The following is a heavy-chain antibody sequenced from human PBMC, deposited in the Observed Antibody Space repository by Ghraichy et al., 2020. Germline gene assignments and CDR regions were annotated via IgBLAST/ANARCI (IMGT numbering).Heavy chain of an antibody. CDR1: GGTFSSYA. V-gene: IGHV1-69*13. Sequence: SVKVSCKASGGTFSSYAISWVRQAPGQGLEWMGGIIPIFGTANYAQKFQGRVTITADESTSTAYMELSSLRSEDTAVYYCAGLRVQCDYFDYWGQGTLVTVSS. D-gene: IGHD3-10*01. CDR3: AGLRVQCDYFDY. CDR2: IIPIFGTA. J-gene: IGHJ4*02.